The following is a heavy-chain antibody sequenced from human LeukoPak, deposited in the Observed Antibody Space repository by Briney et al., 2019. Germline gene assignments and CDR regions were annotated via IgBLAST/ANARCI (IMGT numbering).Heavy chain of an antibody. J-gene: IGHJ4*02. CDR3: ARDRKSSGYYLDY. V-gene: IGHV1-69*05. D-gene: IGHD3-22*01. CDR1: GGTFSSYA. CDR2: IIPIFGTA. Sequence: GASVKVSCKASGGTFSSYAVSWVRQAPGQGLEWMGGIIPIFGTANYAQKFQGRVTITTDESTSTAYMELSSLRSEDTAVYYCARDRKSSGYYLDYWGQGTLVTVSS.